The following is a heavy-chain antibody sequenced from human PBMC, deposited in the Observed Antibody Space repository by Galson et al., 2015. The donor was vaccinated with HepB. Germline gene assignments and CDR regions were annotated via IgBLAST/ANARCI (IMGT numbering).Heavy chain of an antibody. J-gene: IGHJ3*02. CDR3: ARDSGGGAFDI. V-gene: IGHV3-33*01. CDR2: IWYDGSNK. Sequence: SLRLSCAASGFTFSSYGMHWVRQAPGKGLEWVAVIWYDGSNKYYADSVKGRFTISRDNSKNTLYLQMNSLRAEDTAVYYCARDSGGGAFDIWGQGTLVTVSS. CDR1: GFTFSSYG. D-gene: IGHD1-1*01.